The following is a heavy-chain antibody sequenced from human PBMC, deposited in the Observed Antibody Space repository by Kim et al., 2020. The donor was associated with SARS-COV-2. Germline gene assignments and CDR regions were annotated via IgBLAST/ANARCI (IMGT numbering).Heavy chain of an antibody. CDR1: GYTFTGYD. V-gene: IGHV1-18*04. CDR2: ISAYNGNT. J-gene: IGHJ5*02. Sequence: ASVKVSCKASGYTFTGYDISWVRQAPGQGLEWMGWISAYNGNTNYAQKLQGRVTMTTDTSTSTAYMELRSLRSDDTAVYYCARDTDLKQYNWFDPWGQGTLVTVSS. CDR3: ARDTDLKQYNWFDP. D-gene: IGHD4-4*01.